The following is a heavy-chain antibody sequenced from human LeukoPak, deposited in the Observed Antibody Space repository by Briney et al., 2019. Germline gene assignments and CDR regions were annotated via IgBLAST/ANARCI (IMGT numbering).Heavy chain of an antibody. CDR2: ISYDGSSK. J-gene: IGHJ3*02. CDR1: GFTFNTYG. V-gene: IGHV3-30*18. D-gene: IGHD3-22*01. CDR3: AKEEKYYYGSSGYYYEAFHM. Sequence: GRSLRLSCAASGFTFNTYGIHWVRQAPGRGLEWVAIISYDGSSKYYAESVKGRFTISRDNSKNTLYLQMNSLRAEDTAVYYCAKEEKYYYGSSGYYYEAFHMWGQGTMVTVSS.